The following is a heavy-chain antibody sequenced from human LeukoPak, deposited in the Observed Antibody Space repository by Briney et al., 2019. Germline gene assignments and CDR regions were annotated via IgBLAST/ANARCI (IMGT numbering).Heavy chain of an antibody. Sequence: SETLSLTCTVSGYSISSGFYWGWIRQPPGKGLEWIGNIYHSGSTYYNPSLKSRVTISVDTSKNQFSLKLSSVTAADTAVYYCARDQVGVRGVINLDYWGQGTLVTVSS. CDR2: IYHSGST. D-gene: IGHD3-10*01. V-gene: IGHV4-38-2*02. CDR3: ARDQVGVRGVINLDY. J-gene: IGHJ4*02. CDR1: GYSISSGFY.